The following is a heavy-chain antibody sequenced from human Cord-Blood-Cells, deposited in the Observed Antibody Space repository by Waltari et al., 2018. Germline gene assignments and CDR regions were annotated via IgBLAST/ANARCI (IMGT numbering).Heavy chain of an antibody. J-gene: IGHJ4*02. Sequence: QVQMQQSGTGLVKPSQTLLLTCALSENSVHRHSHAWSWSGQSPSRGVGWLGRRYYRSKWYNDYVVSVKSRISINPDTSKNQFSLQLNSVTPEDTALYYCARGGVTGATDYWGQGTLVTVSS. CDR1: ENSVHRHSHA. V-gene: IGHV6-1*01. CDR3: ARGGVTGATDY. CDR2: RYYRSKWYN. D-gene: IGHD7-27*01.